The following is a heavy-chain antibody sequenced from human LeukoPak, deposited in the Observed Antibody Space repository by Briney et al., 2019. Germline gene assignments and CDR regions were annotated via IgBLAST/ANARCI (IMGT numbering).Heavy chain of an antibody. CDR1: GYTFTTYG. J-gene: IGHJ6*02. CDR2: ISAYNGNT. V-gene: IGHV1-18*01. CDR3: ARVAQYCTNGVCYYYYYYGMDV. D-gene: IGHD2-8*01. Sequence: GASVKVSCTASGYTFTTYGISWVRQAPGQGLEWMGWISAYNGNTNYAQKLQGRVTMTTDTSTSTAYMELRSLRSDDTAVYYCARVAQYCTNGVCYYYYYYGMDVWGQGTTVTVSS.